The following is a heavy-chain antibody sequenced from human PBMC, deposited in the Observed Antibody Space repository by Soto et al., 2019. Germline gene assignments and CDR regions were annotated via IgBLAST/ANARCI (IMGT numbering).Heavy chain of an antibody. V-gene: IGHV3-30*18. CDR2: ISYDGSNK. CDR1: LFTFTPNE. J-gene: IGHJ6*02. D-gene: IGHD3-16*01. Sequence: SLTLSPPPSLFTFTPNETHCVPQAPGKGLEWVAVISYDGSNKYYADSVKGRFTISRDNSKNTLYLQMNSLRAEDTAVYYCAKDPPRGSLGDYYYGMDVWGQGT. CDR3: AKDPPRGSLGDYYYGMDV.